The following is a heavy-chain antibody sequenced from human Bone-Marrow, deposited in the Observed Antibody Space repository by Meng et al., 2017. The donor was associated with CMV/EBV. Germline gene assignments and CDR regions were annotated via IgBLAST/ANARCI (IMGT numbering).Heavy chain of an antibody. V-gene: IGHV3-23*03. Sequence: GESLKISCAASGFTFSSYAMSWVRQAPGKGLEWVSVIYSGGSSTYYADSVKGRFTISRDNSKNTLYLQMNSLRAEDTAVYYCARESAHLRAFDIWGQGTMVTVSS. J-gene: IGHJ3*02. CDR1: GFTFSSYA. CDR2: IYSGGSST. D-gene: IGHD3-3*01. CDR3: ARESAHLRAFDI.